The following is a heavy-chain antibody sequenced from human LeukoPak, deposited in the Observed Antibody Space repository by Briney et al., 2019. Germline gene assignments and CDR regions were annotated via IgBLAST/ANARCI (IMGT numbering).Heavy chain of an antibody. CDR2: ISAYNGNT. J-gene: IGHJ3*02. Sequence: ASVKVSCKASGYTFTSYGISWVRQAPGQGLEWMGWISAYNGNTNNAQKLQGRVTMTTDTSTSTAYMELRSLRSDDTAVYYCARDRWRGSSWYAKAFDIWGQGTMVTVSS. CDR3: ARDRWRGSSWYAKAFDI. V-gene: IGHV1-18*01. CDR1: GYTFTSYG. D-gene: IGHD6-13*01.